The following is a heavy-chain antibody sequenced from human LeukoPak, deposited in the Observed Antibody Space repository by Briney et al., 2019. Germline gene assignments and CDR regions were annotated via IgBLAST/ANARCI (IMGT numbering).Heavy chain of an antibody. J-gene: IGHJ5*02. CDR2: IYHSGST. V-gene: IGHV4-30-2*01. CDR1: GGSISSGGYS. CDR3: ARGVVPAASEFDP. Sequence: SQTLSLTCAVSGGSISSGGYSWSWIRQPPGKGLEWIGYIYHSGSTYYNPPLKSRVTISVDRSKNQFSLKLSSVTAADTAVYYCARGVVPAASEFDPWGQGTLVTVSS. D-gene: IGHD2-2*01.